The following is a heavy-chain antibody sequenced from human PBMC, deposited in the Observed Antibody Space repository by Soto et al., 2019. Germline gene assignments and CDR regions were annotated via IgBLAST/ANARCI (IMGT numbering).Heavy chain of an antibody. CDR1: GGTFSSYA. J-gene: IGHJ1*01. V-gene: IGHV1-69*13. D-gene: IGHD6-13*01. CDR3: ARLGHSRQTEYFQH. Sequence: ASVKVSCKASGGTFSSYAISWVRQAPGQGLEWMGGIIPIFGTANYAQKFQGRVTITADESTSTAYMELSSLRSEDTAVYYCARLGHSRQTEYFQHWGQGTLVTLSS. CDR2: IIPIFGTA.